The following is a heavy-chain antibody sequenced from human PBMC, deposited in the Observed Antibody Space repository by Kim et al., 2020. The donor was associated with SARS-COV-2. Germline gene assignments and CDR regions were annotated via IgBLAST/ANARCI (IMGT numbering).Heavy chain of an antibody. CDR2: ISWNSGSI. D-gene: IGHD6-13*01. J-gene: IGHJ4*01. CDR1: GFTFDDYA. CDR3: AKGPSSSWYPSWYFDY. V-gene: IGHV3-9*01. Sequence: GGSLRLSCAASGFTFDDYAMHWVRQAPGKGLEWVSGISWNSGSIGYADSVKGRFTISRDNAKNSLYLQMNSLRAEDTALYYCAKGPSSSWYPSWYFDYWG.